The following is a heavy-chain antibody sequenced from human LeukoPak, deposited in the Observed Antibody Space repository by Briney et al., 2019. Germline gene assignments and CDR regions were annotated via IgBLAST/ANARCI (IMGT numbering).Heavy chain of an antibody. J-gene: IGHJ4*02. Sequence: GGSLRLSCAASGFTFSSYGMHWVRQAPGKGLEWVAVISYDGSNKYYADSVKGRFTISRDNPKNTLYLQMNSLRAEDTAVYYCASERWSHFDYWGQGTLVTVSS. V-gene: IGHV3-30*03. CDR3: ASERWSHFDY. D-gene: IGHD4-23*01. CDR2: ISYDGSNK. CDR1: GFTFSSYG.